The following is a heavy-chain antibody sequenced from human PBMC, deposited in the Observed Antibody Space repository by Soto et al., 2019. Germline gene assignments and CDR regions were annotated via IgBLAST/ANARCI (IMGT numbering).Heavy chain of an antibody. CDR1: GFIFSTYW. Sequence: EVQLVESGGGLVQPGGSLRLSCAASGFIFSTYWMFWVRQAPGKGLVCVSRINTDGSSTTYADSVKGRFTISRDNAKNTLYLQMDSLRVEDTAVYYCARPPRSGSGNDAFDIWGQGTMVTVSS. D-gene: IGHD3-10*01. CDR3: ARPPRSGSGNDAFDI. CDR2: INTDGSST. V-gene: IGHV3-74*01. J-gene: IGHJ3*02.